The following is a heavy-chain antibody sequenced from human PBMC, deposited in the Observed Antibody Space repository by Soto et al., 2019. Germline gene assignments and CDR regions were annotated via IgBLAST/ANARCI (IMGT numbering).Heavy chain of an antibody. CDR1: GFTFSDHY. V-gene: IGHV3-72*01. CDR2: IRHKARSYTT. CDR3: AKGYCSGGSCYAGDY. D-gene: IGHD2-15*01. J-gene: IGHJ4*02. Sequence: EVQLVESGGGLVQPGGSLRLSCAASGFTFSDHYMDWVRQAPGKGLEWVCRIRHKARSYTTKYAASVKDKFTISRDDSXXLLYLQMNFLNTEDTAVYYCAKGYCSGGSCYAGDYWGRGTLVTVSP.